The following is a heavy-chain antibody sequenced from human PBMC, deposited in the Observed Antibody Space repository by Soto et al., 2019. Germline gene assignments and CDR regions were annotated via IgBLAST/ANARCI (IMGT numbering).Heavy chain of an antibody. CDR1: GGTFSSYA. V-gene: IGHV1-69*12. CDR2: IIPIFGTA. Sequence: QVQLVQSGAEVKKPGSSVKVSCKDSGGTFSSYAISWVRQTPGQGLEWMGGIIPIFGTANYAQKFQGRVTITADESTSTAYMELSSLRSEDTTVYYCASQQLGPTYYYGMDVWGQGTTVTVSS. D-gene: IGHD6-6*01. CDR3: ASQQLGPTYYYGMDV. J-gene: IGHJ6*02.